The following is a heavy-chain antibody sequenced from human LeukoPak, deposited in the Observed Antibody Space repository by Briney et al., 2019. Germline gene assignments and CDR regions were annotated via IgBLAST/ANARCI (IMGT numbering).Heavy chain of an antibody. CDR1: GYIFTTYS. CDR2: ISTYSGNI. J-gene: IGHJ5*02. V-gene: IGHV1-18*04. CDR3: AIDRPSAIGTTARFDP. Sequence: GASVKVSCKASGYIFTTYSISWVRQAPGQGLEWMGWISTYSGNINYAQKFQGRVTMTTDTSTSTAYMELRSLRSDDTAMYYCAIDRPSAIGTTARFDPWGQGTLVAASS. D-gene: IGHD1-1*01.